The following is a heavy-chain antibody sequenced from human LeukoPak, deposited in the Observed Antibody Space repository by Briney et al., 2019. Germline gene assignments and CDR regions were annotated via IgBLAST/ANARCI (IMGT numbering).Heavy chain of an antibody. CDR3: ASTPGSSGWYPYYFDY. Sequence: PSGTLSLTCAVSGGSISSSNWWSWVRQPPGKGLEWTGEIYHSGSTNYNPSLKSRVNISVDKSKNQFSLKLSSVTAADTAVYYCASTPGSSGWYPYYFDYWGQGTLVTVSS. D-gene: IGHD6-19*01. J-gene: IGHJ4*02. CDR1: GGSISSSNW. V-gene: IGHV4-4*02. CDR2: IYHSGST.